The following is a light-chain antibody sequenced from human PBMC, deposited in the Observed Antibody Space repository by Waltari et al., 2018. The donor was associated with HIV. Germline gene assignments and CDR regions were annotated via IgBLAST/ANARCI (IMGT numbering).Light chain of an antibody. J-gene: IGKJ1*01. CDR2: GAS. Sequence: EIVMTQSPALLSVSPGERASLSCRASQSVRYKLAWYQQKPGQAPRRLIYGASIRATGIPARFSGSGSGTDFSLTISSLQSEDSAVYYCQQYNTWWTFGQGTKVEFK. CDR1: QSVRYK. V-gene: IGKV3-15*01. CDR3: QQYNTWWT.